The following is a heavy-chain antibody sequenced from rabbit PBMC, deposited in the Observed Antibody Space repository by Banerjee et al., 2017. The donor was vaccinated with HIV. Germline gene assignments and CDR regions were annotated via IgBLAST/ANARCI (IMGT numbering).Heavy chain of an antibody. Sequence: QSLEESGGDLVKPGASLTLTCTASGFDFSTNTMCWVRQAPGKGLEWIGCINSSSRNVVYASWATGRFTISKTSSTTVTLQMTSLTAADTATYLCARDLSGVIGWNLNLWGQGTLVTVS. CDR1: GFDFSTNT. V-gene: IGHV1S40*01. D-gene: IGHD1-1*01. J-gene: IGHJ4*01. CDR3: ARDLSGVIGWNLNL. CDR2: INSSSRNV.